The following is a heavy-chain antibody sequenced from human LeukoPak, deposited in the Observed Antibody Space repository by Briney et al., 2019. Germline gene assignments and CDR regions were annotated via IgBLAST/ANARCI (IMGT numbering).Heavy chain of an antibody. V-gene: IGHV5-51*01. CDR1: GYSFPSYW. CDR3: ARCYGDYGGTLDY. CDR2: IYPGDSDT. Sequence: GESLKISCKGYGYSFPSYWIGWVRQMPGKGLEWMGIIYPGDSDTRYSPSFQGQVTISADKSISTAYLQWSSLKASDTAMYYCARCYGDYGGTLDYWGQGTLVSVSS. J-gene: IGHJ4*02. D-gene: IGHD4-17*01.